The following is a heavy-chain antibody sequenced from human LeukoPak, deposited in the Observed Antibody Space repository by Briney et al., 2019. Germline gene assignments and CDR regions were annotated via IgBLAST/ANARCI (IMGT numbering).Heavy chain of an antibody. J-gene: IGHJ4*02. V-gene: IGHV6-1*01. D-gene: IGHD6-13*01. CDR1: GDSVSSNSAA. CDR2: TYYRSKWYN. Sequence: SQTLSLTCAISGDSVSSNSAAWNWIRQSPSRGLEWLGRTYYRSKWYNDYAVSVKSRITINPDTSKNQFSLQLNSVTPEDTAVYYCAREGARMYSSSWDAPRFDYWGQGTLVTVSS. CDR3: AREGARMYSSSWDAPRFDY.